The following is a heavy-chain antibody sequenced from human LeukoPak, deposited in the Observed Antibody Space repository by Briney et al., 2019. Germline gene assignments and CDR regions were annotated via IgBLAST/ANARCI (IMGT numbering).Heavy chain of an antibody. V-gene: IGHV4-34*01. CDR1: GGSFSGYY. CDR3: ARERTRHFDY. D-gene: IGHD1-14*01. Sequence: SETLSLTCAVYGGSFSGYYWSWIRQPPGKGLEWIGEINHSGSTNYNPSLKSRVTISVDTSKNQISLKLSSVTAADTAVYYCARERTRHFDYWGQGTLVTVSS. CDR2: INHSGST. J-gene: IGHJ4*02.